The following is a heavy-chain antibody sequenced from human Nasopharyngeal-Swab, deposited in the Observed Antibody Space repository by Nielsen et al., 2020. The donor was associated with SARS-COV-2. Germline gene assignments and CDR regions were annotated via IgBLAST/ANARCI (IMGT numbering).Heavy chain of an antibody. CDR1: DDSLRRGGFY. CDR2: TSIRGTT. Sequence: SETLSLTCSVSDDSLRRGGFYWTWIRQPAGRGREVIGRTSIRGTTNYSPPFKNRVTMSLDTSKKQFFLRLASVSAADTAIYYCARGRPGTYYTYYYGLDVWGQGTTVTVSS. D-gene: IGHD1-26*01. V-gene: IGHV4-61*02. CDR3: ARGRPGTYYTYYYGLDV. J-gene: IGHJ6*02.